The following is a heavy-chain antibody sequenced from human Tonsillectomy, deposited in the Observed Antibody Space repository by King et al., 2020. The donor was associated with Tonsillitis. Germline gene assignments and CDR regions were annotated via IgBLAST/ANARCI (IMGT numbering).Heavy chain of an antibody. CDR1: CGSISNSDHD. CDR3: ARSVSGSFDY. Sequence: LQLQESGPGVVKPSETLSLTCTVSCGSISNSDHDWAWIRQPPGQGLELIGVMDYICTIFYNPSLKSRITISGGTSENRFSPKLSSVTAADTAVYFCARSVSGSFDYCGQGALVTVSS. D-gene: IGHD1-26*01. J-gene: IGHJ4*02. V-gene: IGHV4-39*01. CDR2: MDYICTI.